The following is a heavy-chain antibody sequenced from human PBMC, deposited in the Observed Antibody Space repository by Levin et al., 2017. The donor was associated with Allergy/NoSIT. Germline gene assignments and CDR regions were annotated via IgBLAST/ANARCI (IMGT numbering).Heavy chain of an antibody. Sequence: GGSLRLSCAASGFTFSNYAMNWVRQAPGKGLEWVSGINSNGVSIYYADSVKGRSTISRDNSKNTLYLQMNSLRAEDTAIYYCAKTQRYTASPFDYWGQGILVTVSS. D-gene: IGHD1-14*01. V-gene: IGHV3-23*01. CDR2: INSNGVSI. CDR3: AKTQRYTASPFDY. J-gene: IGHJ4*02. CDR1: GFTFSNYA.